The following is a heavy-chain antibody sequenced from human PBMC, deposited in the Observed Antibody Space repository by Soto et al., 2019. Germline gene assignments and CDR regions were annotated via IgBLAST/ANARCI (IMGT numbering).Heavy chain of an antibody. D-gene: IGHD3-16*01. V-gene: IGHV3-33*01. J-gene: IGHJ4*02. CDR3: AREGGPGPYYFDY. CDR1: GFTFSSYG. CDR2: IWYDGSNK. Sequence: PGGSLRLSCAASGFTFSSYGMHWVRQAPGKGLEWVAVIWYDGSNKYYADSVKGRFTISRDNSKNTLYLQMNSLRAEDTAVYYCAREGGPGPYYFDYRGQGTLVTVSS.